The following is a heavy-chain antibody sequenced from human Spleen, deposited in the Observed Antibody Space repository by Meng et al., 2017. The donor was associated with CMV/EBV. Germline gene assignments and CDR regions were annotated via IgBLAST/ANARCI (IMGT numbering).Heavy chain of an antibody. J-gene: IGHJ6*02. Sequence: SQTLSLTCAVYGGSFSGYYWSWIRQPPGKGLEWIGEINHSGSTNYNPSLKSRVTISVDTSKNQFSLKLSSVTAADTAVYYCARDFTYYDFWSGYSYYYYGMDVWGQGTTVTVSS. CDR2: INHSGST. CDR1: GGSFSGYY. CDR3: ARDFTYYDFWSGYSYYYYGMDV. V-gene: IGHV4-34*01. D-gene: IGHD3-3*01.